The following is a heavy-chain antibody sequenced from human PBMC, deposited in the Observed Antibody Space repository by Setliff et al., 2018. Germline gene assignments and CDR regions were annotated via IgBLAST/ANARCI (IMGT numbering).Heavy chain of an antibody. Sequence: LSLSCAGSEFTISGNWMSWVRQAPGKGLEWVANIKPDGSERYYVDSVKGRFTISRDNSKNTLYLQMNSLRAEDTAVYYCARDLGARYCSGGSCSHYYYYYYMDVWGKGTTVTVSS. CDR1: EFTISGNW. D-gene: IGHD2-15*01. J-gene: IGHJ6*03. CDR2: IKPDGSER. V-gene: IGHV3-7*03. CDR3: ARDLGARYCSGGSCSHYYYYYYMDV.